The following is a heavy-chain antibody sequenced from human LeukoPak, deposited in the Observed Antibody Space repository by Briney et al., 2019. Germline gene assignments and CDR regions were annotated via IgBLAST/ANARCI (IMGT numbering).Heavy chain of an antibody. Sequence: ASGGPSGKASGHTFSRYDINWVRRATGQVLEWMGWMNPNSGNTGYAQKFQGRVTMTRNTSISTAYMELSSLKSEDTAVYYCARGPHSYYYDSSGYYLWGQGTLVTVSS. D-gene: IGHD3-22*01. CDR3: ARGPHSYYYDSSGYYL. CDR1: GHTFSRYD. J-gene: IGHJ4*02. CDR2: MNPNSGNT. V-gene: IGHV1-8*01.